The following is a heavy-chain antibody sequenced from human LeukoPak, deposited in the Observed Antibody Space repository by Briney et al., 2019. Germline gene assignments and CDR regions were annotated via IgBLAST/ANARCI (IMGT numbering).Heavy chain of an antibody. CDR3: TTDRWYSADH. Sequence: ETLSLTCTVSGGSIRSSYYYWGWIRQAPGKGLEWVAIIEKNGSGKNYVDSVKGRFIISRDNAKNSLFLQMDSLKVEDTAIYYCTTDRWYSADHWGQGTLVTVSS. V-gene: IGHV3-7*03. CDR2: IEKNGSGK. J-gene: IGHJ5*02. D-gene: IGHD2-15*01. CDR1: GGSIRSSYYY.